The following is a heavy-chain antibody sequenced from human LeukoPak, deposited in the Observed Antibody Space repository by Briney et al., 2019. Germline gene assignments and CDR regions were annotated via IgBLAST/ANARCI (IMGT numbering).Heavy chain of an antibody. CDR3: ARDLSFDWFPYYFDY. CDR2: IFYSGNT. D-gene: IGHD3-9*01. CDR1: SGSVSNSHYY. Sequence: SETLSHTCTVSSGSVSNSHYYWAWVRQPPGKGLEWLGSIFYSGNTHYNPSLKSPVTISIDTSKNQFSLKVSSVTAADTAIYYCARDLSFDWFPYYFDYWGQGILVTVSS. V-gene: IGHV4-39*07. J-gene: IGHJ4*02.